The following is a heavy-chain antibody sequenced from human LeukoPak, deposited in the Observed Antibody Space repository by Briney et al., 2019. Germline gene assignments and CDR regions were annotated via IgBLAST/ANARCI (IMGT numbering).Heavy chain of an antibody. CDR3: ARDSNSRRFGY. CDR1: GASISSGNY. D-gene: IGHD4-11*01. J-gene: IGHJ4*02. V-gene: IGHV4-38-2*02. CDR2: FSNGAT. Sequence: PPETLSLTCAVSGASISSGNYWGGIRQPPGKGLEWIGTFSNGATYYTPSLKSRVTILIDTSTSRFSLKLSSVTAADTAVYYCARDSNSRRFGYWGQGTLVAVSS.